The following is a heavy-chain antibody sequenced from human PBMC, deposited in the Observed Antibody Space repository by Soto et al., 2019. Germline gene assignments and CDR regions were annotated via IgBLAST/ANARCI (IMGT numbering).Heavy chain of an antibody. CDR3: AKVQGYDFWSGYYTGVYNYYMDV. V-gene: IGHV3-23*01. CDR1: GFTFSSYA. J-gene: IGHJ6*03. D-gene: IGHD3-3*01. Sequence: EVQLLESGGGLVQPGGSLRLSCAASGFTFSSYAMSWVRQAPGKGLEWVSAISGSGGSTYYADSVKGPFTISRDNSKNTLYLQMNSLRAEDTAVYYCAKVQGYDFWSGYYTGVYNYYMDVWGKGTTVTVSS. CDR2: ISGSGGST.